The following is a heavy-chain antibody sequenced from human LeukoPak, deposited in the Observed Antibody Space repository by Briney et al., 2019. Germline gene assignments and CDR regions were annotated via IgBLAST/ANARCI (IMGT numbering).Heavy chain of an antibody. V-gene: IGHV4-34*01. Sequence: PSETLALTCAVCGVSFSGYYWSWIRQPPGKGLEGIGEINHSGSTNYNPSLMVRVTISVDTSKNQFSLKFSSVTAADTAVYYCARGLSPRINMVRGVRPPFRGVFDYWGQGTLVTVSS. CDR2: INHSGST. CDR1: GVSFSGYY. CDR3: ARGLSPRINMVRGVRPPFRGVFDY. D-gene: IGHD3-10*01. J-gene: IGHJ4*02.